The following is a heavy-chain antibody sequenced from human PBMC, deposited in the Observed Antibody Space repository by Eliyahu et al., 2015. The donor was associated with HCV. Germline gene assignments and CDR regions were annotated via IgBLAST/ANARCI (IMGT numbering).Heavy chain of an antibody. CDR2: ISYDGSNK. Sequence: QVQLVESGGGVVQPGRSLRLSCAASGFTFSTYGMHWVRQAPGKGLEWVAVISYDGSNKYYADSVKGRFTISRDNSKNTLFLQMNSLRAEDTAVYNCAKDSRQRITYYYDSRGLSGFDYWGQGTLVTVSS. J-gene: IGHJ4*02. V-gene: IGHV3-30*18. CDR3: AKDSRQRITYYYDSRGLSGFDY. CDR1: GFTFSTYG. D-gene: IGHD3-22*01.